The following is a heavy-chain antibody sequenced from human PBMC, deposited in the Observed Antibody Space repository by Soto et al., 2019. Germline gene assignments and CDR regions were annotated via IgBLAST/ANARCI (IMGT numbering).Heavy chain of an antibody. V-gene: IGHV3-7*03. J-gene: IGHJ4*02. CDR3: ARNYGGIDY. D-gene: IGHD1-7*01. CDR2: IKQDGSEK. CDR1: GFTFSTYW. Sequence: EVQLVESGGGLVQPGGSLRLSCAVSGFTFSTYWMSWVRQAPGKGLEWVANIKQDGSEKYYVDSVKGRFTISRDNPKNSLFLQMNSLRAEDTAVYYCARNYGGIDYWGKGPLVTVSS.